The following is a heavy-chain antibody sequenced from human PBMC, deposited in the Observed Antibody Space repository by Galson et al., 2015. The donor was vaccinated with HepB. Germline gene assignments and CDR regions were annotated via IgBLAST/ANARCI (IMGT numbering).Heavy chain of an antibody. Sequence: LRLSCAASGFPFSSYGMHWVRQAPGRGLEWVAVISYDGSNKYYADSVKGRFTISRDNSKNTLYLQMNSLRAEDTAVYYCAKEGAESGSGWYAASKRDGMDVWGQGTTVTVSS. D-gene: IGHD6-19*01. CDR2: ISYDGSNK. CDR1: GFPFSSYG. V-gene: IGHV3-30*18. J-gene: IGHJ6*02. CDR3: AKEGAESGSGWYAASKRDGMDV.